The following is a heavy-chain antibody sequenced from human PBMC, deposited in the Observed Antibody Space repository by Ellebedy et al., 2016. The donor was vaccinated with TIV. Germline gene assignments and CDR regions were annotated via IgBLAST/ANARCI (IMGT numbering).Heavy chain of an antibody. Sequence: SETLSLTCAVYGGSFSGYYWSWIRQPPGKGLAWIGEINHSGSTNYNPSLKSRVTISVDTSKNQFSLKLSSVTAADTAVYYCARLFQHRRRYYYYGMDVWGQGTTVTVSS. CDR1: GGSFSGYY. CDR2: INHSGST. D-gene: IGHD2-21*01. CDR3: ARLFQHRRRYYYYGMDV. J-gene: IGHJ6*02. V-gene: IGHV4-34*01.